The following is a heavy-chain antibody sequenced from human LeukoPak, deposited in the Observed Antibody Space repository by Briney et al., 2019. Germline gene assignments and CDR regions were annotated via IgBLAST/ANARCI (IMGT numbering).Heavy chain of an antibody. Sequence: SETLSLTCAVYGGPFSGYYWSWIRQPPGKGLEWIGEINHSGSTNYNPSLKSRVTISVDTSKNQFSLKLSSVTAADTAVYYCARERLYCSSTSCYISYYGMDVWGQGTTVTVSS. CDR1: GGPFSGYY. CDR3: ARERLYCSSTSCYISYYGMDV. J-gene: IGHJ6*02. V-gene: IGHV4-34*01. D-gene: IGHD2-2*02. CDR2: INHSGST.